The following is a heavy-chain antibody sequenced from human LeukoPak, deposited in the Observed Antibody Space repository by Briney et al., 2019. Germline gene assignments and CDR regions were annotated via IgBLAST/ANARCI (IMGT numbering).Heavy chain of an antibody. Sequence: SETLSLTCAVYGVSFSGYYWSWIRQPPGKGLEWIGEINHSGSTNYNPSLKSRVTISVDTSKNQFSLKLSSVTAADTAVYYCARVYYDFTWGQGTLVTVSS. V-gene: IGHV4-34*01. CDR1: GVSFSGYY. J-gene: IGHJ5*02. CDR2: INHSGST. D-gene: IGHD3-3*01. CDR3: ARVYYDFT.